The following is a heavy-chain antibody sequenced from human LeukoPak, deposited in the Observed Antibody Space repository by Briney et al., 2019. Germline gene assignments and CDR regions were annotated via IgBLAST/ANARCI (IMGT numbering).Heavy chain of an antibody. CDR1: GFTFSSYS. J-gene: IGHJ6*02. V-gene: IGHV3-21*04. CDR2: ISSSSSYI. Sequence: GGSLRLSCAASGFTFSSYSMNWVRQAPGKGLEWVSYISSSSSYIYYADSVKGRFTISRDNAKNSLYLQMNSLRAEDTAAYYCSRLPLDYYDSGDFYDYYAMDVWGQGTTVTVSS. D-gene: IGHD3-22*01. CDR3: SRLPLDYYDSGDFYDYYAMDV.